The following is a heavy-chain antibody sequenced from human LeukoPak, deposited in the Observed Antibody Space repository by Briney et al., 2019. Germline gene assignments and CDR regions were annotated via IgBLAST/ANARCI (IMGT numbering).Heavy chain of an antibody. D-gene: IGHD6-13*01. CDR2: ISYDGSNK. V-gene: IGHV3-30-3*01. CDR1: GFTFSSYA. J-gene: IGHJ6*02. Sequence: GGSLRLSCAASGFTFSSYAMHWVRQAPGKGLEWVAVISYDGSNKYYADSVKGRFTISRDNSKNTLYLQMNSLRAEDTAVYYCAKGAAAGPYYYYGMDVWGQGTTVTVSS. CDR3: AKGAAAGPYYYYGMDV.